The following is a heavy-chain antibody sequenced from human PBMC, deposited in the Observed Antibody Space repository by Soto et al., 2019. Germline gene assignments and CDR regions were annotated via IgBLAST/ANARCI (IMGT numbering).Heavy chain of an antibody. CDR1: GFTFSIYA. J-gene: IGHJ3*02. CDR3: ARDGYYAILTGYPLSDDAFDI. D-gene: IGHD3-9*01. Sequence: GALILSSSASGFTFSIYAMDWFRQAPGKGLEWVAVISYDGSNKCYADSVKGRFTIPRDNSKNTLYLQMNSLRAEDTAVYYCARDGYYAILTGYPLSDDAFDIWGQGTMVTVSS. V-gene: IGHV3-30-3*01. CDR2: ISYDGSNK.